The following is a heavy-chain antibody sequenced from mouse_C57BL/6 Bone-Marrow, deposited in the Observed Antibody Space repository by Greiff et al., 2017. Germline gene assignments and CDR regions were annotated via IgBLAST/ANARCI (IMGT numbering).Heavy chain of an antibody. CDR3: ARGPYDYHAMDY. CDR2: INPDSSTI. V-gene: IGHV4-1*01. J-gene: IGHJ4*01. Sequence: EVKLLESGGGLVQPGGSLKLSCAASGIDFSRYWMSWVRRAPGKGLEWIGEINPDSSTINYAPSLKDKFIISRDNAKNTLYLQMSKVRSEDTALYYCARGPYDYHAMDYWGQGTSVTVSS. CDR1: GIDFSRYW.